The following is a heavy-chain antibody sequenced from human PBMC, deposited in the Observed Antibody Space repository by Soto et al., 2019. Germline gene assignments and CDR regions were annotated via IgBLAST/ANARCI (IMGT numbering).Heavy chain of an antibody. Sequence: PGGSLRLSCAASGFSFRTYAMTWVRQAAGKGLEWVSSISGSSDQTYYADSVKGRFTISRDNAKNSLYLQMNSLRAEDTAVYYCARENEQWVAADNWGQGTLVTVSS. J-gene: IGHJ4*02. CDR1: GFSFRTYA. V-gene: IGHV3-21*04. CDR2: ISGSSDQT. CDR3: ARENEQWVAADN. D-gene: IGHD6-19*01.